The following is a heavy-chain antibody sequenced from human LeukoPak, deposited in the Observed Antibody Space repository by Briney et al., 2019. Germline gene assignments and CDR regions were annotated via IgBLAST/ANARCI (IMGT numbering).Heavy chain of an antibody. CDR3: ARDFPPVAGDYYHGMDV. J-gene: IGHJ6*02. CDR1: GFTFSRYS. CDR2: IWYDGSNK. V-gene: IGHV3-33*08. Sequence: GGSLRLSCAAFGFTFSRYSMHWVRQAPGKGLEWVAVIWYDGSNKYYADSVKGRFTISRDNSKNTLYMQMNSLRAEDTAVYYCARDFPPVAGDYYHGMDVWGQGTTVTVSS. D-gene: IGHD6-19*01.